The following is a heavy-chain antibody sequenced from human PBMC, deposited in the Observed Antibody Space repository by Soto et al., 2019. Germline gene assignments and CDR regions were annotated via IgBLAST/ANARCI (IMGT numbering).Heavy chain of an antibody. CDR3: TRGSSTTTGHAPFDY. Sequence: GGSLRLSCATSGFSLSPYAVGWVRQAPGSAQECVSLISAGGASTHHADSVKGRFTISRDNSENTLYLHMNSLRAEDTAVYYCTRGSSTTTGHAPFDYWGQGTLVTVSS. J-gene: IGHJ4*02. D-gene: IGHD4-17*01. V-gene: IGHV3-23*01. CDR2: ISAGGAST. CDR1: GFSLSPYA.